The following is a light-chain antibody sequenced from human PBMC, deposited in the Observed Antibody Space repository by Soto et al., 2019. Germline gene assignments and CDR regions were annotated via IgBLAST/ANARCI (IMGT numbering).Light chain of an antibody. CDR2: HTS. V-gene: IGKV3-15*01. CDR1: QNINTN. J-gene: IGKJ4*01. CDR3: QQYTVWPFT. Sequence: EIEMTQSPATLSLSPGERATLSCRASQNINTNLAWYQQSPGRAPRLFIYHTSTRATGIPDRFNGSGSGTEFTLTISSLQSEDFALYYCQQYTVWPFTFGGGTKVDIK.